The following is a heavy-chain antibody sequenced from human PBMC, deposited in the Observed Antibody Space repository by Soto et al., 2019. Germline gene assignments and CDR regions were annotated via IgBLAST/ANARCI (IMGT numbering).Heavy chain of an antibody. CDR3: ARGARDFDY. CDR1: EFTFDTYV. Sequence: PGGSLRLSCAASEFTFDTYVMHWVRQAPGRGMEWVALIWYDGGNKYYADSVKGRFTISRDNSKNTLYLQMNSLRAEDTAVYYCARGARDFDYWGQGTLVTVSS. J-gene: IGHJ4*02. D-gene: IGHD3-16*01. CDR2: IWYDGGNK. V-gene: IGHV3-33*01.